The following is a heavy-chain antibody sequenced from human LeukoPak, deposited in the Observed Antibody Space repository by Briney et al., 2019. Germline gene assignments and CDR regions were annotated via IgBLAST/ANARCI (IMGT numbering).Heavy chain of an antibody. D-gene: IGHD1-14*01. Sequence: GGSLRLSCAASGFTFSDHYVSWVRQAPGKGLDWLTYISPSGITTKYAGSVKGRFTISRDNSKNTLYLQMNSLRADDTAVYFCAKASTVLKPIDYWGQGSLVTVSS. CDR1: GFTFSDHY. V-gene: IGHV3-23*01. J-gene: IGHJ4*02. CDR2: ISPSGITT. CDR3: AKASTVLKPIDY.